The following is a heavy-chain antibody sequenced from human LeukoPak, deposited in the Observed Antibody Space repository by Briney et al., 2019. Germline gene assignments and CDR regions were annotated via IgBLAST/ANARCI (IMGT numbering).Heavy chain of an antibody. CDR3: AKGSRYYDSSGYYYYFDY. D-gene: IGHD3-22*01. J-gene: IGHJ4*02. CDR1: GFTFDDYA. Sequence: GRSLRLSCAASGFTFDDYAMHWVRQAPGKGLEWVSGSSWNSGSIGYADSVKGRFTISRDNAKNSLYLQMNSLRAEDTALYYCAKGSRYYDSSGYYYYFDYWGQGTLVTVSS. CDR2: SSWNSGSI. V-gene: IGHV3-9*01.